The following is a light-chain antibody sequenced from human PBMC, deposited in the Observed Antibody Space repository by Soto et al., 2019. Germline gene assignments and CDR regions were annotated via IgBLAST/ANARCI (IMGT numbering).Light chain of an antibody. J-gene: IGKJ4*01. CDR1: QSTGSVQ. Sequence: DLRQSPGTLSLSPGKGGTPSCRPSQSTGSVQLVGYQQKPGQAPRLLIYGASTRATGIPDRFSGSGSGTDFTLTISRVEPEDFAVYYCQHYDGSPLTFGGGTKVELK. CDR3: QHYDGSPLT. V-gene: IGKV3-20*01. CDR2: GAS.